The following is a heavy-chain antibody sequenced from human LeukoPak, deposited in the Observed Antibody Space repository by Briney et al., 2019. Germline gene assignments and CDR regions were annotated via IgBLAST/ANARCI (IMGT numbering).Heavy chain of an antibody. CDR1: GGTFSSYA. CDR2: IIPIFGTA. D-gene: IGHD3-22*01. J-gene: IGHJ4*02. Sequence: GASVKVSCKASGGTFSSYAISWVRQAPGQGLEWMGGIIPIFGTANYAQKFQGRVTITADESTSTASMELSSLRSEDTAVYYCARLVFRYYDRSGYFDYWGQGTLVTVSS. V-gene: IGHV1-69*13. CDR3: ARLVFRYYDRSGYFDY.